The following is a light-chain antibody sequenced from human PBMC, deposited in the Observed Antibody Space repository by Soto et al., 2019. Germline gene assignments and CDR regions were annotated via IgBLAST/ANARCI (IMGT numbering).Light chain of an antibody. CDR3: QQYYSSPHT. J-gene: IGKJ2*01. Sequence: EIVLTQSPGTLSLSPGERATLSCRASQTLSTNSLAWYQQRPGQTPRLLIYAASTRDTDIPDRFNGSGSGTDFTLTISSLQAEDVAVYYCQQYYSSPHTFGQGTKLEIK. CDR1: QTLSTNS. CDR2: AAS. V-gene: IGKV3-20*01.